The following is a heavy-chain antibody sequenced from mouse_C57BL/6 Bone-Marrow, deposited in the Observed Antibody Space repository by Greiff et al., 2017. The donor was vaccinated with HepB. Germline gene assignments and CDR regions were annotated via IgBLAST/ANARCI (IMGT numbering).Heavy chain of an antibody. CDR2: IYPGSGST. CDR3: ARDGSSYLAWFAY. D-gene: IGHD1-1*01. Sequence: VQLQQPGAELVKPGASVKMSCKASGYTFTSYWITWVKQRPGQGLEWIGDIYPGSGSTNYNEKFKSKATLTVDTSSSTAYMQLSSLTSEDSAVYYCARDGSSYLAWFAYWGQGTLVTVSA. CDR1: GYTFTSYW. J-gene: IGHJ3*01. V-gene: IGHV1-55*01.